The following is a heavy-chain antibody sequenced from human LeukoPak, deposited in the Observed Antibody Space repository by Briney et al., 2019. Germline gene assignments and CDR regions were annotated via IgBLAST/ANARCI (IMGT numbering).Heavy chain of an antibody. J-gene: IGHJ4*02. CDR1: GGSFSGYY. CDR3: ARGSVPGIAAAGSPRAPLFRY. CDR2: INHSGST. Sequence: PSETLSLTCAVYGGSFSGYYWSWIRQPPGKGLEWIGEINHSGSTNYNPSLKSRVTISVDTSKNQFSLKLSSVTAADTAVYYCARGSVPGIAAAGSPRAPLFRYWGQGTLVTVSS. D-gene: IGHD6-13*01. V-gene: IGHV4-34*01.